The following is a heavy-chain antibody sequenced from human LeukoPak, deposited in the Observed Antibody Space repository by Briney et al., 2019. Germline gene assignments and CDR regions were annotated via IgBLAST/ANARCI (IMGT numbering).Heavy chain of an antibody. CDR1: GGSFSGYY. CDR3: AKSGGYGLIDY. CDR2: IYSSGST. D-gene: IGHD1-26*01. J-gene: IGHJ4*02. Sequence: NSSETLSLTCAVYGGSFSGYYWSWIRQPPGKGLEWIGSIYSSGSTYYNASLQSRVTISIETSKNQISLRLNSVTAADTAMYYCAKSGGYGLIDYWGQGTLVTVSS. V-gene: IGHV4-34*01.